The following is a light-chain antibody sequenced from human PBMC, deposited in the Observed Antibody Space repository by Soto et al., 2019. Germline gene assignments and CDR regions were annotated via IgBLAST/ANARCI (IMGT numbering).Light chain of an antibody. CDR2: VVS. CDR1: SSDVGGYNY. Sequence: QSALTQPASVSGSPGQSITISCTGTSSDVGGYNYVSWYQQHPDKAPKLMIYVVSNRPSGVSNRFSGSKSGNTASLTISGLQAEDEADYYCSSYTSSDTPYLFGTGTKVTVL. V-gene: IGLV2-14*01. J-gene: IGLJ1*01. CDR3: SSYTSSDTPYL.